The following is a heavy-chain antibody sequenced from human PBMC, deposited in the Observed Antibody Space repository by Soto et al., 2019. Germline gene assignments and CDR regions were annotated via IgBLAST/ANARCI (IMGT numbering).Heavy chain of an antibody. D-gene: IGHD1-1*01. V-gene: IGHV3-33*01. CDR1: GITFKRNG. J-gene: IGHJ6*02. CDR3: ARDRSAGNYFYYGMDV. Sequence: GGSLRLSCAASGITFKRNGMHWVRQAPGKGLEWVAVIWHDGSKEYYSDSVKGRFTISRDNSKNTLYLQMNSVRAEDTAVYYCARDRSAGNYFYYGMDVWGQGTTVTVS. CDR2: IWHDGSKE.